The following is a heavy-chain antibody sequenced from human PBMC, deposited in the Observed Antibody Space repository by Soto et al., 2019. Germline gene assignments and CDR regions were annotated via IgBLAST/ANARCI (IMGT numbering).Heavy chain of an antibody. V-gene: IGHV1-18*04. CDR2: ISPYSGNT. Sequence: QAPLAQSGPELKSPGASVKVSCKASGYTFTDYAISWVRQAPGQGLQWVGWISPYSGNTTSAENFFDRVTMTTDTSTKTAYLELRSLRSDDTAVYYCARDHGLAWAVRPANYYYAMDVWGQGTTVTVSS. CDR3: ARDHGLAWAVRPANYYYAMDV. D-gene: IGHD6-6*01. CDR1: GYTFTDYA. J-gene: IGHJ6*02.